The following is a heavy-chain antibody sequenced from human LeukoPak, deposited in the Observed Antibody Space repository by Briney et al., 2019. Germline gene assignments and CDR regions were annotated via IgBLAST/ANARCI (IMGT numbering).Heavy chain of an antibody. CDR3: ARGARRFGESYPYY. J-gene: IGHJ4*02. CDR1: GYTFTGYY. D-gene: IGHD3-10*01. Sequence: ASVKVSCKASGYTFTGYYMHWVRQAPGQGLEWMGWINPNSGGTNYAQKFQGWVTMTRDTSISTAYMELSRLRSGDTAVYYCARGARRFGESYPYYWGQGTLVTVSS. CDR2: INPNSGGT. V-gene: IGHV1-2*04.